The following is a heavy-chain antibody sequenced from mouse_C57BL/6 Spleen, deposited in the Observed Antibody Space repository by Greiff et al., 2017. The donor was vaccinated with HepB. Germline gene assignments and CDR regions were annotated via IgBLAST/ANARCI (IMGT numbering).Heavy chain of an antibody. V-gene: IGHV1-85*01. CDR3: AVYYGSSDWYFDV. CDR1: GYTFTSYD. Sequence: QVQLKQSGPELVKPGASVKLSCKASGYTFTSYDINWVKQRPGQGLEWIGWIYPRDGSTKYNEKFKGKATLTVDTSSSTAYMELHSLTSEDLAVYFCAVYYGSSDWYFDVWGTGTTVTVSS. J-gene: IGHJ1*03. D-gene: IGHD1-1*01. CDR2: IYPRDGST.